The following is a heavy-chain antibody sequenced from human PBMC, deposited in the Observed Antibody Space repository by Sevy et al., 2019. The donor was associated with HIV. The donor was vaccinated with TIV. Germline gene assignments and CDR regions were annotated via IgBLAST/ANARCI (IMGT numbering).Heavy chain of an antibody. CDR3: ARARIAVPRKVLYGMDV. J-gene: IGHJ6*02. CDR2: INHSGST. CDR1: GGSFSGYY. V-gene: IGHV4-34*01. Sequence: SETLSLTCAVYGGSFSGYYWSWIRQPPGKGLEWIGEINHSGSTNYNPSLKSRVTISVDTSKNQFSLKLSSVTAADTAVYYWARARIAVPRKVLYGMDVWGQGTTVTVSS. D-gene: IGHD6-19*01.